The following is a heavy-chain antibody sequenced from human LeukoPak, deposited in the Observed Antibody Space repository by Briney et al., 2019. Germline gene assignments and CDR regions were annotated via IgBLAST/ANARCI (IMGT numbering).Heavy chain of an antibody. CDR1: GFTFSSYA. Sequence: GGSLRLSCAASGFTFSSYAMSWVRQAPGKGLEWVSAISGSGGSTYYADSVKGRFTISRDNAKNSLYLQMNSLRAEDTAVYYCARRDCDSIKCRGSNWFDPWGQGTLVSVSS. V-gene: IGHV3-23*01. CDR3: ARRDCDSIKCRGSNWFDP. J-gene: IGHJ5*02. D-gene: IGHD3-22*01. CDR2: ISGSGGST.